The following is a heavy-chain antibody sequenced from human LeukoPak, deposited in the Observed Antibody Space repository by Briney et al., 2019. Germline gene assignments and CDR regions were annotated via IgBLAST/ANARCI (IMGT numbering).Heavy chain of an antibody. V-gene: IGHV4-38-2*02. D-gene: IGHD3-3*01. Sequence: SETLSLTCAVSGYSISSGYYWGWIRQPPGKGLEWIGSIYHSGSTYYNPSLKSRVTISVDTSKNQFSPKLSSVTAADTAVYYCARESQAYYDLDYWGQGTLVTVSS. CDR3: ARESQAYYDLDY. J-gene: IGHJ4*02. CDR1: GYSISSGYY. CDR2: IYHSGST.